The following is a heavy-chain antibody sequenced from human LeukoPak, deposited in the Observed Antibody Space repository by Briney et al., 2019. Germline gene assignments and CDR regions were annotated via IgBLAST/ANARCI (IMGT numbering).Heavy chain of an antibody. J-gene: IGHJ5*02. CDR1: GGSISSSSYY. CDR2: IYYSGST. CDR3: ARHNIAAAGNYFDP. Sequence: SETLSLTCTVSGGSISSSSYYWGWIRQPPGKGLEWIGSIYYSGSTYYNPSLKSRVTISVDTSKNQFSLKLSSVTAADTAVYYCARHNIAAAGNYFDPWGQGTLVTVSS. V-gene: IGHV4-39*01. D-gene: IGHD6-13*01.